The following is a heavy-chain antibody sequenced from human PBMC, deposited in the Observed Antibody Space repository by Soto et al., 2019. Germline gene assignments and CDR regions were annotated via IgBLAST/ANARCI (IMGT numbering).Heavy chain of an antibody. V-gene: IGHV1-3*01. CDR1: GYSFTKYG. CDR2: INPGNGDT. J-gene: IGHJ6*02. D-gene: IGHD2-2*01. CDR3: ARTDCSSTSCYNYYYYGMDV. Sequence: ASVKVSCKTSGYSFTKYGLHWVRQAPGQRLEWMGWINPGNGDTKYSQKFQGRVTITRDTSATTAYMELSSLRSEDSAVFYCARTDCSSTSCYNYYYYGMDVWGQGTTVTVYS.